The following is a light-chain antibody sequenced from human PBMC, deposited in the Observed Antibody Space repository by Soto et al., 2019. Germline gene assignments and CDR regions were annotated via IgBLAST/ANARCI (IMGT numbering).Light chain of an antibody. J-gene: IGKJ1*01. Sequence: DIQMTQSPSSLSASVGDSVTITCRPSQDIRNDLGWFQVKPGKAPKSLIYAASRLQSGVPSRFSGSGSETEFSLTIINLQPEDFATYFCVQYNIYSWTFGQGTKVDIK. CDR2: AAS. V-gene: IGKV1-17*02. CDR1: QDIRND. CDR3: VQYNIYSWT.